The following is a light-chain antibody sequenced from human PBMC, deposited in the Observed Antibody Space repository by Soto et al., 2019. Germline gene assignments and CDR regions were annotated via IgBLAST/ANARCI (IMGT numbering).Light chain of an antibody. CDR2: SNN. Sequence: QSVLTHPPSASGTPGQRVTISCSGSSSNIASNTVNWYQQLPGTAPKLLIYSNNQRPSGVPDRFSGSKSGTSASLAISGLQSEDEADYCCAAWDDSLNGWVFGGGTKLTVL. V-gene: IGLV1-44*01. CDR1: SSNIASNT. CDR3: AAWDDSLNGWV. J-gene: IGLJ3*02.